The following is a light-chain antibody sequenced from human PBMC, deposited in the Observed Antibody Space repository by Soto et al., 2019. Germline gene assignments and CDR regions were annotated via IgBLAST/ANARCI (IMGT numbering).Light chain of an antibody. CDR2: ENN. CDR3: GRWDCRLSAGSVV. J-gene: IGLJ2*01. Sequence: QSVLTQPPSVSAAPGQKVTISCSGSSSNIGNNYVSWYQQLPGTAPKLLIYENNKRPSGIPDRFSGSKSGTSATLGITGLQTGDEADYYCGRWDCRLSAGSVVFGGGTKVTVL. CDR1: SSNIGNNY. V-gene: IGLV1-51*02.